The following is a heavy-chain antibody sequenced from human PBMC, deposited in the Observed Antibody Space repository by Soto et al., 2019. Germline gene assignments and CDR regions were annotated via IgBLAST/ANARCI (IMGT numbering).Heavy chain of an antibody. V-gene: IGHV3-21*01. CDR1: GFTFSSYS. D-gene: IGHD6-13*01. Sequence: PGGSLRLSCAASGFTFSSYSMNWVRQAPGKGLEWVSSISSSSSYIYYADSVKGRFTISRDNAKNSLYLQMNSLRAEDTAVYYCARDGVAAAGTGGLYYGMDVWGQGITVTVSS. CDR3: ARDGVAAAGTGGLYYGMDV. CDR2: ISSSSSYI. J-gene: IGHJ6*02.